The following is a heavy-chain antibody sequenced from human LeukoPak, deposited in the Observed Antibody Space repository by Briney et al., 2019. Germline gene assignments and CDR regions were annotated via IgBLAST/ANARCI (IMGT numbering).Heavy chain of an antibody. CDR3: TTDGVGVEGATYDN. Sequence: GSLRLSCAASGFTFRNAWMSWVRQAPGKGLECIGRIKSKIDGGTTDYAAPVKGRFTISRDDSKNTLYLQMNSLKTEDTAVYYCTTDGVGVEGATYDNWGQGTLVSVSS. D-gene: IGHD1-26*01. CDR2: IKSKIDGGTT. V-gene: IGHV3-15*01. J-gene: IGHJ4*02. CDR1: GFTFRNAW.